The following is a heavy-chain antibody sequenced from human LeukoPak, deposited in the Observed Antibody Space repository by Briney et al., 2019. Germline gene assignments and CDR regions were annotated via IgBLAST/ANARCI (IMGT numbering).Heavy chain of an antibody. D-gene: IGHD3-22*01. J-gene: IGHJ4*02. V-gene: IGHV3-15*01. Sequence: GGSLRLSCAASGFSFTDAWKSWVRQAPGRGLEWVGRIKSKADGGRAEYSATVKGRFFISRDDAKSTLYVQMNRLRTEDTAVYYCTTEKDLYYYDSSGYFHWGQGSLVTVSS. CDR2: IKSKADGGRA. CDR3: TTEKDLYYYDSSGYFH. CDR1: GFSFTDAW.